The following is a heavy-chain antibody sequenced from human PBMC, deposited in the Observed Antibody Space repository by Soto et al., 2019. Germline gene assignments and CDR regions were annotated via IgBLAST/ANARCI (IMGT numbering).Heavy chain of an antibody. CDR2: INPSGGST. CDR1: GYTFTSYY. V-gene: IGHV1-46*03. J-gene: IGHJ3*02. D-gene: IGHD2-2*01. Sequence: ASVKVSCKASGYTFTSYYMHLVRQAPGQGLEWMGIINPSGGSTSYAQKFQGRVTMTRDTSTSTVYMELSSLRSEDTAVYYCARSLEKDIVVVQAATDAFDIWGQGTMVTVSS. CDR3: ARSLEKDIVVVQAATDAFDI.